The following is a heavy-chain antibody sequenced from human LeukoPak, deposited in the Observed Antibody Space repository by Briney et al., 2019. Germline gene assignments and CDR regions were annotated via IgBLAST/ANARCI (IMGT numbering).Heavy chain of an antibody. CDR2: SSRSHDT. D-gene: IGHD1-1*01. V-gene: IGHV3-53*01. CDR1: GLTVSTDY. CDR3: ARVGTAYYYYYMDV. Sequence: GGSLRLSCAASGLTVSTDYMSWVRQAPGKGLEWVSLSSRSHDTHYADSVKGRFTISRDNAKNSLYLQMNSLRAEDTALYHCARVGTAYYYYYMDVWGKGTTVTVSS. J-gene: IGHJ6*03.